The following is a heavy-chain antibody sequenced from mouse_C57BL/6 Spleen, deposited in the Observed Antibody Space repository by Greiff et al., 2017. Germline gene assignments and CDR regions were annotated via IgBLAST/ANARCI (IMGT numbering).Heavy chain of an antibody. CDR3: AREGENYYYGSSDAMDY. CDR2: IYPGSGST. CDR1: GYTFTSYW. J-gene: IGHJ4*01. Sequence: VPLQQPGAELLKPGASVKMSCKASGYTFTSYWITWVQPRPGQGLEWIGDIYPGSGSTNYNEKFKSKATRTVDTSSSTAYMQLSSLTSEDSAVYYCAREGENYYYGSSDAMDYWGQGTSVTVSS. V-gene: IGHV1-55*01. D-gene: IGHD1-1*01.